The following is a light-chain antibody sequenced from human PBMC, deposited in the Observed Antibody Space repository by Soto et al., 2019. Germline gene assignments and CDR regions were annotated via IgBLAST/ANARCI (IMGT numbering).Light chain of an antibody. CDR3: QSNESSLSAGYV. Sequence: QSVLTQPPSVSGAPGQRVTISCTGSSSNIGAGYDVHWYQQLPGTAPKLLIYGNSNRPSGVPDRFSGSKSGTSASLAITGLQAEDEADYYWQSNESSLSAGYVFVTGTKVTV. V-gene: IGLV1-40*01. CDR2: GNS. CDR1: SSNIGAGYD. J-gene: IGLJ1*01.